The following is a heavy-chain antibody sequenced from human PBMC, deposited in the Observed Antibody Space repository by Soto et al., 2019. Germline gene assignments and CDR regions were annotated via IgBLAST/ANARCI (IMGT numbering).Heavy chain of an antibody. CDR2: ISNSDYTT. D-gene: IGHD2-8*01. J-gene: IGHJ4*02. V-gene: IGHV3-11*01. CDR3: ASGKWSLDY. CDR1: GITLSENY. Sequence: QVHLVASGGGLVKPGGSLSLSCVASGITLSENYMTWIRQAPGKGLEWLSYISNSDYTTYYADSVKGRFTISRDNAKNSLYLHLNGLRVEDTAVYYCASGKWSLDYWGQGILVTVSS.